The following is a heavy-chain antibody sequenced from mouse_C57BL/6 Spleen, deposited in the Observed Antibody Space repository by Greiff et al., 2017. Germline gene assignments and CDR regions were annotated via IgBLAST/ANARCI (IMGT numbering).Heavy chain of an antibody. CDR1: GFTFSSYA. Sequence: EVMLVESGGGLVKPGGSLKLSCAASGFTFSSYAMSWVRQTPEKRLEWVATISDGGSYTYYPDNVKGRFTISRDNAKNNLYLQMSHLKSEDTAMYYCARDPYGSTLDYWGQGTTLTVSS. D-gene: IGHD1-1*01. CDR2: ISDGGSYT. V-gene: IGHV5-4*01. J-gene: IGHJ2*01. CDR3: ARDPYGSTLDY.